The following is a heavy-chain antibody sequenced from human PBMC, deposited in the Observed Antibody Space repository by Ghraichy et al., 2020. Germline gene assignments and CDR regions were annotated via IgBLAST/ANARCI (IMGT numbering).Heavy chain of an antibody. Sequence: SETLSLTCTVSGGSMNRYYWGWVRQPPGKGLEWIAYMHYSGAPVYDPSLKSRVTISVARSENHFSLKLASVTATDTAVYYCARARYSGNQFYYWGQGTLVPLSS. CDR3: ARARYSGNQFYY. J-gene: IGHJ4*02. D-gene: IGHD1-26*01. V-gene: IGHV4-59*12. CDR2: MHYSGAP. CDR1: GGSMNRYY.